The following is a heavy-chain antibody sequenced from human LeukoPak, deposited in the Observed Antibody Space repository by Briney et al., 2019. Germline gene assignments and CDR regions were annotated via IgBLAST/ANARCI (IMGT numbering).Heavy chain of an antibody. CDR3: AKEPGEGGSAFDY. Sequence: GGSLRLSCAASGSTFDDYTMHWVRQAPGKGLEWVSLISWDGGSTYYADSVKGRFTISRDNSKKTVYLQMSSLTIEDTAVYYCAKEPGEGGSAFDYWGQGTLVTVYS. D-gene: IGHD3-16*01. J-gene: IGHJ4*02. V-gene: IGHV3-43*01. CDR1: GSTFDDYT. CDR2: ISWDGGST.